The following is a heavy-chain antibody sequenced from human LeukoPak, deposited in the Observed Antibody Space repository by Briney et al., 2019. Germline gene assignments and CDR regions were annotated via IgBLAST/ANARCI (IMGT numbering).Heavy chain of an antibody. CDR2: IYYSGST. V-gene: IGHV4-31*03. CDR3: ARGASLWYDFWSGYYRVGDNWFDP. CDR1: GGSISSGGYY. Sequence: SQTLSLTCTVSGGSISSGGYYRSWIRQHPGKGLEWIGYIYYSGSTYYNPSLKSRVTISVDTSKNQFSLKLSSVTAADTAVYYCARGASLWYDFWSGYYRVGDNWFDPWGQGTLVTVSS. D-gene: IGHD3-3*01. J-gene: IGHJ5*02.